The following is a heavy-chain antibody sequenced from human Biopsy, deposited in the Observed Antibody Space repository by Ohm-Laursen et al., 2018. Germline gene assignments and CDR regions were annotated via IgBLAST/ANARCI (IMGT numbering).Heavy chain of an antibody. Sequence: SSVKVSCKAPGGTFSNYGVNWVRQAPGQGLEWLGGNIPILGTGNYAQKFQDRVTVAADTSTSTATMELRSLRSDDTAVYYCATKLTGYFHHWGQGTLVIVS. V-gene: IGHV1-69*06. CDR2: NIPILGTG. D-gene: IGHD3-9*01. CDR3: ATKLTGYFHH. J-gene: IGHJ1*01. CDR1: GGTFSNYG.